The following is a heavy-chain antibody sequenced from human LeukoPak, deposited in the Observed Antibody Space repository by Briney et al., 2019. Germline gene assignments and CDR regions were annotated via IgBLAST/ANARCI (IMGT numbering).Heavy chain of an antibody. CDR1: GYTFSGYY. CDR2: INPNSGGT. CDR3: ALTYYYDSSGYSPFDY. J-gene: IGHJ4*02. D-gene: IGHD3-22*01. Sequence: ASVKVSCKASGYTFSGYYMHWVRQAPGQGLEWMGWINPNSGGTNYAQKFQGRVTMTRDTSISTAYMELSRLRSDDTAVYYCALTYYYDSSGYSPFDYWGQGTLVTVSS. V-gene: IGHV1-2*02.